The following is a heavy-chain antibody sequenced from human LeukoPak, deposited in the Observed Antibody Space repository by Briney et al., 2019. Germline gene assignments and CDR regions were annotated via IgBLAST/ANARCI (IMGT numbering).Heavy chain of an antibody. CDR1: GYSFTSYW. CDR3: ASVYSGYAADH. Sequence: GESLKISCKGSGYSFTSYWIGWVRQMPGKGLEWMGIIYPGDSDTRYSPSLQGQVTIYADTSISTAYLQWSSLKAPDTALYHCASVYSGYAADHWGQGTLVTVSS. CDR2: IYPGDSDT. V-gene: IGHV5-51*01. J-gene: IGHJ1*01. D-gene: IGHD5-12*01.